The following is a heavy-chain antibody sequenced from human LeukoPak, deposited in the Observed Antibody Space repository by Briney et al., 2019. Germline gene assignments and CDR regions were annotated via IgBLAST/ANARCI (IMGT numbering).Heavy chain of an antibody. CDR2: ISGSGGST. CDR3: AKNSGSYDLHY. CDR1: GVTFSNYA. Sequence: GGSLRLSCAASGVTFSNYAMSWVRQAPAKGLERVSAISGSGGSTYYADSVKGRFTISRDNSKNTLYLQMNSLRAEDTAVYYCAKNSGSYDLHYWGQGTLVTVSS. V-gene: IGHV3-23*01. D-gene: IGHD1-26*01. J-gene: IGHJ4*02.